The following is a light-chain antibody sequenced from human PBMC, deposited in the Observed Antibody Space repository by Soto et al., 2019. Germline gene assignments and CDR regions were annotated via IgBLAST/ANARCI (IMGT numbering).Light chain of an antibody. CDR1: QSVSNNY. CDR3: QQYGSSPVT. J-gene: IGKJ5*01. CDR2: GAS. V-gene: IGKV3-20*01. Sequence: EIVLTQSPGTLSLSPGERATLSCRASQSVSNNYLAWYQQKPDQAPRLLIYGASSRATGIPDRFSGSGSGTDFTLTISRLEPEDFAVYFCQQYGSSPVTFGQGTRLEIQ.